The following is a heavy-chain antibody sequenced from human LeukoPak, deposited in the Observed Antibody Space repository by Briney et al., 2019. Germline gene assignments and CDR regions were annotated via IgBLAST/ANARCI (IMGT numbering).Heavy chain of an antibody. V-gene: IGHV3-7*01. Sequence: PGGSLRLSCAASGFXFSSYWMSWVRQAPGKGLQWVANINQDGSEKYYVDSVKGRFTISRDNAKNTLYLQVNSLRAEDTAVYYCARDDFGIWGQGTMVTVSS. CDR1: GFXFSSYW. CDR3: ARDDFGI. CDR2: INQDGSEK. J-gene: IGHJ3*02.